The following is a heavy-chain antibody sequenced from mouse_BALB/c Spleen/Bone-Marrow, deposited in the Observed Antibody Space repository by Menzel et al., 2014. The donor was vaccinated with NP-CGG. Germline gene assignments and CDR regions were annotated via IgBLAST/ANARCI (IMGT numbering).Heavy chain of an antibody. CDR1: GYAFSVYW. J-gene: IGHJ2*01. CDR3: ARGGISVDY. V-gene: IGHV1-80*01. Sequence: QVQLQHSGAELVRPGSSVKISCKASGYAFSVYWMNWVKQRPGQGLEWIGQIYPGDGDTNYNGKFKGRATLTADKSSNTAYMQLSSLTSEDSGVYFCARGGISVDYWGQGTTLTVSS. CDR2: IYPGDGDT.